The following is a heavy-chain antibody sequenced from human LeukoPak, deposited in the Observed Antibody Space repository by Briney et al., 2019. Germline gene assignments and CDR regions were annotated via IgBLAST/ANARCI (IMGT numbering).Heavy chain of an antibody. CDR3: ARRKVTMRPLDY. CDR2: INHSGST. Sequence: PSETLSLTCAVYGGSFSGYYWSWIRQPPGKGLEWIGEINHSGSTNYNPSLKSRVTISVDTSKNQFSLKLSSVTAADTAVYYCARRKVTMRPLDYWGQGTLVTVSS. V-gene: IGHV4-34*01. D-gene: IGHD3-22*01. CDR1: GGSFSGYY. J-gene: IGHJ4*02.